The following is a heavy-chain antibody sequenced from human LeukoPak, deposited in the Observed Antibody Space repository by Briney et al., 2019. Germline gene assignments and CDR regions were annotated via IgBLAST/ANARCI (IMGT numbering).Heavy chain of an antibody. J-gene: IGHJ5*02. V-gene: IGHV1-46*01. Sequence: ASVKVSCKASGYIFTRYYMHWVRQAPGQPLEWMGIINPSGDNTGYAQKFRSRVTKTRDMATSTGYMEVNSLRSEGTAVYCCSRDSSIGDSAWWFDLWGQGTLVTVSS. CDR3: SRDSSIGDSAWWFDL. D-gene: IGHD5-12*01. CDR2: INPSGDNT. CDR1: GYIFTRYY.